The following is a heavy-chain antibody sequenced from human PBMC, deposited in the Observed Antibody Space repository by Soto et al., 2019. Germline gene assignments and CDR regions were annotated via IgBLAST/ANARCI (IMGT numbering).Heavy chain of an antibody. CDR3: TSRDFWSGNFDY. Sequence: GGSLRLSCAASGFTFSSYAMNWVRQAPGKGLVWVSPINSDGSSRDYADSVKGRFTVSRDNAKNTLYLQMNSLRDEDTAVYYCTSRDFWSGNFDYWGQGTLVTVSS. D-gene: IGHD3-3*01. J-gene: IGHJ4*02. V-gene: IGHV3-74*01. CDR2: INSDGSSR. CDR1: GFTFSSYA.